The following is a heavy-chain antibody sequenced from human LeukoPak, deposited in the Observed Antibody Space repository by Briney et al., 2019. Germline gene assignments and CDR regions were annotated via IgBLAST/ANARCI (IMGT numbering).Heavy chain of an antibody. CDR3: AKHYSGSYYKTNWFDP. CDR2: ISSSSSTI. V-gene: IGHV3-48*01. J-gene: IGHJ5*02. D-gene: IGHD1-26*01. CDR1: GFTFSSYS. Sequence: GGSLRLSCAASGFTFSSYSMNWVRQAPGKGLEWVSYISSSSSTIYYADSVKGRFTISRDNAKNTLYLQMNSLRAEDTAVYYCAKHYSGSYYKTNWFDPWGQGTLVTVSS.